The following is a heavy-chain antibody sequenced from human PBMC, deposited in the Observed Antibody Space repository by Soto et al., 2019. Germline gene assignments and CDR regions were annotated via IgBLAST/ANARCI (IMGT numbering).Heavy chain of an antibody. D-gene: IGHD4-17*01. CDR2: IYYSRST. J-gene: IGHJ4*02. CDR3: AVLYGDYGRAGLVFDY. V-gene: IGHV4-39*01. CDR1: GGSISSSSYY. Sequence: QLQLQESGPGLVKPSETLSLTCTVSGGSISSSSYYWGWIRQPPGKGLEWIGSIYYSRSTYYNPSLKSRVTISLDTSKNQFSLKLSSVTAAYMAVYYCAVLYGDYGRAGLVFDYWGQGTLVTVSS.